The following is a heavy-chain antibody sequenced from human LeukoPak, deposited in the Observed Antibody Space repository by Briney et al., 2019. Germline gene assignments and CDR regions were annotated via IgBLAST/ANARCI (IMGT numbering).Heavy chain of an antibody. V-gene: IGHV3-23*01. J-gene: IGHJ4*02. Sequence: GGSLRLSCAASGFTFSSYAMSWVRQAPGKGLEWVSAISGSGGSTYYADSVKGRFTISRDNSKNTLHLQMNSLRAEDTAVYYCAKDPPCGGGSCYGDYWGQGTLVTVSS. D-gene: IGHD2-15*01. CDR3: AKDPPCGGGSCYGDY. CDR1: GFTFSSYA. CDR2: ISGSGGST.